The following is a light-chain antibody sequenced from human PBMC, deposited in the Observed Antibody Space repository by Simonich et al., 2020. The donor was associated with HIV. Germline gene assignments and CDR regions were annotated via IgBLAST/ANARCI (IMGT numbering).Light chain of an antibody. CDR3: QQYNSYSWT. CDR1: QSISSW. V-gene: IGKV1-5*03. CDR2: NAS. J-gene: IGKJ1*01. Sequence: DIQMNQSPSTLSASVGDRVTITCRAIQSISSWLAWYQQKPGKAPKLLIYNASSLESGVPTRFSGSGSGTEFTLTISSLQPDDFATYYCQQYNSYSWTFGQGTKVEIK.